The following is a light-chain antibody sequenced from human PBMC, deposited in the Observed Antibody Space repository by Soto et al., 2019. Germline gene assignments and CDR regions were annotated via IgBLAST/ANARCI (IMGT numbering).Light chain of an antibody. CDR2: AVS. V-gene: IGKV3-20*01. J-gene: IGKJ2*01. CDR1: QSLYNSF. CDR3: QQYGSPPHT. Sequence: EIVLTQSPGTLSLSPGERATLSCRASQSLYNSFLAWYQQKPGQTPRLLINAVSNRATGVPDRFSGSGSETDFTLTISRLEPEDFAVYYCQQYGSPPHTFGQGTKVEI.